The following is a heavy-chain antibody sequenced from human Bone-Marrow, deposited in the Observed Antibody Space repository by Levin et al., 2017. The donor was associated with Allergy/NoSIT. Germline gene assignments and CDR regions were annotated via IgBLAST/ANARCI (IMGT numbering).Heavy chain of an antibody. Sequence: LSLTCAASGFTFSTYDMNWVRQAPGKGLDWVSGISDSGDVTYYADSVKGRFTISRDNSKDTLYLQMNSLRDEDTALYYCAKKRYGAAGIGLEDFDYWGQETVVTVSS. CDR3: AKKRYGAAGIGLEDFDY. V-gene: IGHV3-23*01. D-gene: IGHD6-13*01. CDR1: GFTFSTYD. CDR2: ISDSGDVT. J-gene: IGHJ4*02.